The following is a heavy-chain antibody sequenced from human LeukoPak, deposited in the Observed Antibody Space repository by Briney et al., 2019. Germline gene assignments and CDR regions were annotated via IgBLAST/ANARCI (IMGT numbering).Heavy chain of an antibody. CDR1: GFTFSSYA. Sequence: GGSLRLSCAASGFTFSSYAMSWVRQAPGKGLEWVSAISGSGGSTYYADSVKGRFTISRDNSKNTLYLQMNSLRAEDTAVYYCAKDLYSSGWYPMSYWGQGTLVIVSS. J-gene: IGHJ4*02. D-gene: IGHD6-19*01. CDR2: ISGSGGST. V-gene: IGHV3-23*01. CDR3: AKDLYSSGWYPMSY.